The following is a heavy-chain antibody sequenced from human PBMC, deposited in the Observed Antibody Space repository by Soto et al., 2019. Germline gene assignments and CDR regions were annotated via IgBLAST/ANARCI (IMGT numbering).Heavy chain of an antibody. Sequence: SETLSLTCNVSGDSITSGGYYWSWIRQQPGKGLEWIGYVYHSGSTYYNPSLKSRITMSLDTSKNQFSLRLSSVTAADTAVYYCARAYYDTSGYSLDPWGQGTLVTVSS. CDR1: GDSITSGGYY. V-gene: IGHV4-31*03. CDR3: ARAYYDTSGYSLDP. D-gene: IGHD3-22*01. CDR2: VYHSGST. J-gene: IGHJ5*02.